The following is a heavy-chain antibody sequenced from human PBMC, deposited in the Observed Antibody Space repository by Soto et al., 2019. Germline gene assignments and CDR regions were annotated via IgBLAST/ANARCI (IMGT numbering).Heavy chain of an antibody. CDR3: ARDLNTGYIDY. Sequence: QVQMVESGGGVVQPGTSLRLSCVASGFTFGRSGMHWVRQAPGGALEWVAIIWFDGSKKYYADSVKGRLTVSRDNSKNTLYLQMDSLRGDDTAVYICARDLNTGYIDYWGQGTLVTVSS. D-gene: IGHD5-12*01. J-gene: IGHJ4*02. V-gene: IGHV3-33*01. CDR1: GFTFGRSG. CDR2: IWFDGSKK.